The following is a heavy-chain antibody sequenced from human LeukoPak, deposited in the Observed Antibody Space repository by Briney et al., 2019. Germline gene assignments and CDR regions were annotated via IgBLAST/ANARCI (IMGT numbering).Heavy chain of an antibody. CDR3: AHRWVGHFFDY. J-gene: IGHJ4*02. CDR1: GFSLSTSGVG. Sequence: SGPTLVNPTQTLTLSCSFSGFSLSTSGVGVGWIRQPPGKALEWLALIYWDDAKRYSPSLKSRLTITKGTSKNQVVLTMTNMDPVDTATYYCAHRWVGHFFDYWGQGTLVTVSS. V-gene: IGHV2-5*02. D-gene: IGHD1-26*01. CDR2: IYWDDAK.